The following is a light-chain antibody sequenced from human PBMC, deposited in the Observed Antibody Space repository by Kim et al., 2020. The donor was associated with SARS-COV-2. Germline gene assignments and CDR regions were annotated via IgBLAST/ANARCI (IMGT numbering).Light chain of an antibody. CDR3: CSYAGKTRL. CDR1: GSDVGNYNL. CDR2: EVT. V-gene: IGLV2-23*02. Sequence: PGQSITISCTGTGSDVGNYNLVSWYQQHPGKAPKLMIYEVTKRPSGVSDRFSGSKSGNTASLTISGLQAEDEADYYCCSYAGKTRLFGAGTRLTVL. J-gene: IGLJ2*01.